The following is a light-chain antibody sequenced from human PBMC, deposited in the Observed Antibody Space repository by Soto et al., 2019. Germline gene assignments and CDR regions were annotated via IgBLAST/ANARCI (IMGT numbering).Light chain of an antibody. CDR3: QQRGSWRHLT. V-gene: IGKV3-11*01. Sequence: DILLTQSPATLSLSPGERATLSCRASQSVGSSLAWFQQKPGQAPRLLIYDASNRATGIPARFSGSGSGTDFTLTISSLEPEDFAVYYCQQRGSWRHLTLGGGTKVEL. CDR2: DAS. J-gene: IGKJ4*01. CDR1: QSVGSS.